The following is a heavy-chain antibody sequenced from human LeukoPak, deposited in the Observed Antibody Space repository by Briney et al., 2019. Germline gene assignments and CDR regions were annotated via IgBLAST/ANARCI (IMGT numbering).Heavy chain of an antibody. Sequence: SETLSLTCTVSGGSLNSHYWSWIWQPPGKGLEWIGDIYYSGSTKYNTSLKSRVTISVDTSKNHLSVKLRSVLAADTAIYYCVRRDNTGWNYFDYWGQGILVTVSS. V-gene: IGHV4-59*08. CDR1: GGSLNSHY. CDR2: IYYSGST. D-gene: IGHD6-19*01. J-gene: IGHJ4*02. CDR3: VRRDNTGWNYFDY.